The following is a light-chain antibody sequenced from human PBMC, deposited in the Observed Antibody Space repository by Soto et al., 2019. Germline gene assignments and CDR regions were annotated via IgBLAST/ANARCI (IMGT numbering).Light chain of an antibody. Sequence: EIVLTQSPGTLSLSPGERATLSCRASQSVNSNYLAWYQQKPGQSPRVLMYGTSNRATGIPDRFSGSGSGTDFTLTISRLEPEDFAVYYCQQYDESFRTSGQGTKVEIK. CDR3: QQYDESFRT. V-gene: IGKV3-20*01. CDR2: GTS. J-gene: IGKJ1*01. CDR1: QSVNSNY.